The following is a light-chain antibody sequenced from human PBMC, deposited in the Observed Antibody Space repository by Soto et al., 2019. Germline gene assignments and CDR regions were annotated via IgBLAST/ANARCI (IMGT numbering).Light chain of an antibody. J-gene: IGLJ2*01. CDR3: QSYDTSLRGSEV. V-gene: IGLV1-40*01. CDR2: GNN. CDR1: SSNIGAGYD. Sequence: QSVLTQPPSVSGAPGQRVTISCTGGSSNIGAGYDVHWYQQLPGTAPILLIYGNNNRPSGVPDRFSVSKSGTSASLAITGLQTEDEADYYCQSYDTSLRGSEVFGGGTKLTVL.